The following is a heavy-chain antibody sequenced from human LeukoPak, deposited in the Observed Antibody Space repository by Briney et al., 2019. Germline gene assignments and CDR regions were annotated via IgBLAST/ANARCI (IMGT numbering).Heavy chain of an antibody. CDR1: GNYW. CDR3: AKVPPTHYDFSGGDY. V-gene: IGHV3-23*01. CDR2: ISASGTTT. D-gene: IGHD3-3*01. Sequence: GGSLRLSCAASGNYWMHWVRQAPGKGLEWVSAISASGTTTYYADSVKGRFTISRDNSKNTLYLQMNSLRGEDTAVYHCAKVPPTHYDFSGGDYWGQGILVTVSS. J-gene: IGHJ4*02.